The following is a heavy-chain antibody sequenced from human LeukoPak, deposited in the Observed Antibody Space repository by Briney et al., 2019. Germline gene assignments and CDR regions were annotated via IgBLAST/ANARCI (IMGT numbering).Heavy chain of an antibody. CDR3: ARARVVVVVPAAISDFDY. D-gene: IGHD2-2*02. CDR2: IYSGGST. Sequence: GGSLRLSCAASGFTVSSNYMSWVRQAPGKGLEWVSVIYSGGSTYYADSVKGRFTISRHNSRNTLYLQMNSLRAEDTAVYYCARARVVVVVPAAISDFDYWGQGTLVTVSS. V-gene: IGHV3-53*04. CDR1: GFTVSSNY. J-gene: IGHJ4*02.